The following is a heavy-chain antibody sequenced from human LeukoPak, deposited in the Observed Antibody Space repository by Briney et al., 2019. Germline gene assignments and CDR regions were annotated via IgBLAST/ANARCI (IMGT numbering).Heavy chain of an antibody. CDR3: ARLRDDWDYFDY. CDR2: IYYSGST. Sequence: PSETLSLTCTVSGGSISSSSYYWGWIRQPPGKGLEWIGSIYYSGSTYYNPSLKSRVTISVDTSKNQFSLKLSSVTAADTAVYYCARLRDDWDYFDYWGQGTLVTVSP. D-gene: IGHD3-9*01. J-gene: IGHJ4*02. V-gene: IGHV4-39*01. CDR1: GGSISSSSYY.